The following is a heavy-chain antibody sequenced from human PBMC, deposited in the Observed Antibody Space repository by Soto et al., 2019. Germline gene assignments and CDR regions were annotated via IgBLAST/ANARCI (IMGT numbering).Heavy chain of an antibody. CDR1: GGTFSSYA. Sequence: QVQLVQSGAEVKKPGSSVKVSCKASGGTFSSYAISWVRQAPGQGLEWMGGIIPIFGTANYAQKFQGRVTITADESTSKAYMELSSLRSEDTAVYYCARDLTLSNGDHVFRGSSEGYYYGMDVWGQGTTVTVSS. CDR3: ARDLTLSNGDHVFRGSSEGYYYGMDV. V-gene: IGHV1-69*01. J-gene: IGHJ6*02. D-gene: IGHD4-17*01. CDR2: IIPIFGTA.